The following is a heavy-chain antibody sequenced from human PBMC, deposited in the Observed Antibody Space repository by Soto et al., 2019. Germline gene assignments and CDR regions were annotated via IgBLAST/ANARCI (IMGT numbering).Heavy chain of an antibody. CDR2: IYHSGST. V-gene: IGHV4-30-2*01. CDR1: GGSISSGGYS. CDR3: ASGPPFGR. Sequence: QLQLQESGSGLVKPSQTLSLTCAVSGGSISSGGYSWSWIRQPPGKGLEWIGYIYHSGSTYYNPALKSRVTRSVARSKPQFSLKLRSVPAAATAVYYCASGPPFGRWGQGTLVTVSS. J-gene: IGHJ4*02. D-gene: IGHD3-3*01.